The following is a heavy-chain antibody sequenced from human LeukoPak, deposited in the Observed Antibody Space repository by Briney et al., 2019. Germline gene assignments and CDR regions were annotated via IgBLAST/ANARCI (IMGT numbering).Heavy chain of an antibody. V-gene: IGHV3-21*01. J-gene: IGHJ4*02. D-gene: IGHD2-15*01. CDR2: IISISSYI. CDR1: GFTFSSYS. CDR3: AAVYYSSGSCYQDFDY. Sequence: GGSLRLSCAASGFTFSSYSMNWVRQAPGKRLEWGSPIISISSYIYYADSVKGRLTISKKNPKNPLYLKLTSLRAEATPCYTFAAVYYSSGSCYQDFDYWGQGTLVTVSS.